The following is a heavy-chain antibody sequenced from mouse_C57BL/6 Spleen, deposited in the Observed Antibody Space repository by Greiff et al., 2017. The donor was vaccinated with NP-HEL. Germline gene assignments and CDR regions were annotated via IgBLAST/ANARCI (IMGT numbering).Heavy chain of an antibody. J-gene: IGHJ2*01. Sequence: DVMLVESGGGLVKPGGSLKLSCAASGFTFSSYAMSWVRQTPEKRLEWVATISDGGSYTYYPDNVKGRFTISRDNAKNNLYLQMSHLKSEDTAMYYCARGANWGYYFDYWGQGTTLTVSS. CDR2: ISDGGSYT. CDR1: GFTFSSYA. CDR3: ARGANWGYYFDY. V-gene: IGHV5-4*03. D-gene: IGHD4-1*01.